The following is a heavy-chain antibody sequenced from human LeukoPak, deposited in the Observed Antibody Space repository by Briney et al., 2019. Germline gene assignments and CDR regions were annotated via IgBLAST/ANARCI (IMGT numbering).Heavy chain of an antibody. J-gene: IGHJ4*02. CDR1: GFTFSSYE. D-gene: IGHD6-13*01. CDR3: VAAFDY. V-gene: IGHV3-48*03. CDR2: INGNGGDI. Sequence: SGGSLRLSCAASGFTFSSYEMNWVRQAPGKGLEWVSYINGNGGDIYYADSVKGRFTISRDNAKNSLYLQINSLRAEDTAVYYCVAAFDYWGPGTLVTVSS.